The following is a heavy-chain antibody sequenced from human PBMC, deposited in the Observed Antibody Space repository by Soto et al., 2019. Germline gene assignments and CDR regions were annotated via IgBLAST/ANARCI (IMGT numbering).Heavy chain of an antibody. Sequence: EVQLVESGGGLVQPGGSLRLSCAASGFTFSNHRMHWVRQVPGKGLVWVSCIESDGSRTTYADSVKGRFTISRDNAKNPGYLQMNSLRVDDTAAYYCARDTDGLSCWGQGTLVTVSS. D-gene: IGHD4-17*01. CDR2: IESDGSRT. V-gene: IGHV3-74*01. J-gene: IGHJ1*01. CDR3: ARDTDGLSC. CDR1: GFTFSNHR.